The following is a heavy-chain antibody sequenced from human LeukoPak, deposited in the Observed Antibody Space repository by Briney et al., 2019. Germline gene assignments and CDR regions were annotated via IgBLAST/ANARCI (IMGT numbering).Heavy chain of an antibody. Sequence: ASVKVSCKASGYTFTSNYIHWVRQAPGQGLEWMGMIYPRDGSTSYAQEFQGRVTVTRDTSTSTVHMELSGLRSEDTAVYYCARDQEGFDYWSQGTLVTVSS. CDR3: ARDQEGFDY. J-gene: IGHJ4*02. CDR2: IYPRDGST. V-gene: IGHV1-46*01. CDR1: GYTFTSNY.